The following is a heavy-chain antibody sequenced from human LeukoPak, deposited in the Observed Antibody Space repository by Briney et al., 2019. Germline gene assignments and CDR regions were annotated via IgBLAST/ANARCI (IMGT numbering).Heavy chain of an antibody. CDR3: ASSYRPNLAQSDY. CDR2: ISSSSSYI. D-gene: IGHD3-16*02. CDR1: GFTFSSYS. V-gene: IGHV3-21*01. Sequence: GGSLRLSCAASGFTFSSYSMIWVRQAPGKGLEWVSSISSSSSYIYDADSVKGRFTVSRDNAKNSLYLQMNNLRAEDTAVYYCASSYRPNLAQSDYWGQGILVTVSS. J-gene: IGHJ4*02.